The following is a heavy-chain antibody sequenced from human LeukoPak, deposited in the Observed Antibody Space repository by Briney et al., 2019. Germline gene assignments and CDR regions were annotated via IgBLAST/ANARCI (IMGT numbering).Heavy chain of an antibody. CDR2: INTNTGNP. V-gene: IGHV7-4-1*02. CDR3: ARAVGGGYYYYMDV. CDR1: GYTFINDA. D-gene: IGHD3-16*01. J-gene: IGHJ6*03. Sequence: ASVKVSCKASGYTFINDAMNWVRQAPGQGLEWMGWINTNTGNPTYAQGFTGRFVFSLDTSVSTAYLQISSLKAEDTAVYYCARAVGGGYYYYMDVWGKGTTVTVSS.